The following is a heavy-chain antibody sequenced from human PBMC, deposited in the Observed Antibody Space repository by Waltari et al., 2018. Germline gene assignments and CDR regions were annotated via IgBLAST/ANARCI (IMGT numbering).Heavy chain of an antibody. CDR1: GFTFSSYG. CDR3: AKEFIWHRVGGFDY. Sequence: QVQLVESGGGVVQPGGSLRLSCAASGFTFSSYGMHWVRQAPGKGLEWVAFIRYDGSNKYYSDSVKGRFTISRDNSKNTLYLQMNSLRAEDTAVYYCAKEFIWHRVGGFDYWGQGTLVTVSS. CDR2: IRYDGSNK. D-gene: IGHD2-15*01. V-gene: IGHV3-30*02. J-gene: IGHJ4*02.